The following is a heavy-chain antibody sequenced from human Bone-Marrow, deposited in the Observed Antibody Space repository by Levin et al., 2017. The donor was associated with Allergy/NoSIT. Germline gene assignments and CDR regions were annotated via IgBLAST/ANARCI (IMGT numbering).Heavy chain of an antibody. CDR1: GFSFSGYW. CDR2: IKPDGSEK. V-gene: IGHV3-7*01. J-gene: IGHJ6*02. Sequence: ESLKISCAASGFSFSGYWMTWVRQTPGKGLEWVANIKPDGSEKNYVDSVKGRFTISRDNANNSLFLQMDNLKAEDTAVYYCARFDVWGQGTTVAVSS. CDR3: ARFDV.